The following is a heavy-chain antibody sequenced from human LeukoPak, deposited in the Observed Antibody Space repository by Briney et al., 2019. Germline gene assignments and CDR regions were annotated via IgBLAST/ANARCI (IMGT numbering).Heavy chain of an antibody. CDR3: ATVPSRNIIIFPAPTFHF. V-gene: IGHV1-18*01. J-gene: IGHJ4*02. D-gene: IGHD3-10*01. CDR2: LSGHSGNT. CDR1: DYTFANYG. Sequence: ASVKVSCKASDYTFANYGITWVRQAPGQGLEWMGWLSGHSGNTDYAQKFQDRVTLTTDTSTSTAYMELRSLTSDDTAVYYCATVPSRNIIIFPAPTFHFGGQGTLVTVSS.